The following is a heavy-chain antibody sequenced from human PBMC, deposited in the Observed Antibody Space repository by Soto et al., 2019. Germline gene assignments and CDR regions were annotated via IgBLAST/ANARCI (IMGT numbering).Heavy chain of an antibody. CDR3: AREGSSSWYFDY. V-gene: IGHV4-31*03. D-gene: IGHD6-13*01. CDR2: IYYSGST. CDR1: GGSISSGGYY. Sequence: QVQLQESGPGLVKPSQTLSLTCTVSGGSISSGGYYWSWIRQHPGKGLEWIGYIYYSGSTYYNPSRRSRVTISVDTSKSQFSLKLSSVTAADTAVYYCAREGSSSWYFDYWGQGTLVTVSS. J-gene: IGHJ4*02.